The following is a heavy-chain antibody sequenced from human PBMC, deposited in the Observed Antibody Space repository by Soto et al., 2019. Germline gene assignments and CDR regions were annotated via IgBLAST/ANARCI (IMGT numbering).Heavy chain of an antibody. CDR3: ARDGVVLVPAAPSYFDY. V-gene: IGHV3-30-3*01. Sequence: QVQLVESGGGVVQPGRSLRLSCAASGFTFSSYAMQWVRQAPGKGLEWVAVISYDGSNKYYADSVKGRFTISRDNSKNTLYLQMNSLRAEDTAVYYCARDGVVLVPAAPSYFDYWGQGTLVTVSS. CDR1: GFTFSSYA. D-gene: IGHD2-2*01. CDR2: ISYDGSNK. J-gene: IGHJ4*02.